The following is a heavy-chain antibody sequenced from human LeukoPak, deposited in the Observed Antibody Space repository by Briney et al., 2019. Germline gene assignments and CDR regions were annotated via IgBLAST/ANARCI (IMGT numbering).Heavy chain of an antibody. D-gene: IGHD6-19*01. J-gene: IGHJ4*02. Sequence: GGSLRLSCAASGFTFSNAWMSWVRRAPGKGLEWVGRIKSKTDGGTTDYAAPVKGRFTISRDDSKNTLYLQMNSLKTEDTAVYYCTRGAGYSSGWYHFDYWGQGSLVTVSS. V-gene: IGHV3-15*01. CDR1: GFTFSNAW. CDR2: IKSKTDGGTT. CDR3: TRGAGYSSGWYHFDY.